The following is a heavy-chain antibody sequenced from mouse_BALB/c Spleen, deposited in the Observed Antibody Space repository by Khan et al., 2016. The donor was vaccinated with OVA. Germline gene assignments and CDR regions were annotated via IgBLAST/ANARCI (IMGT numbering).Heavy chain of an antibody. Sequence: VQLKQSGPGLVKPSQSLSLTCTVTGYSITSDYAWNWIRQFPGNKLEWMGYINYSGSANYNPSLKSRISITRDTSKNQFFLQLKSVTTEDTATYYCARDGSRYNYAMDHWGRGTSVTVSS. CDR2: INYSGSA. CDR1: GYSITSDYA. J-gene: IGHJ4*01. CDR3: ARDGSRYNYAMDH. V-gene: IGHV3-2*02. D-gene: IGHD2-3*01.